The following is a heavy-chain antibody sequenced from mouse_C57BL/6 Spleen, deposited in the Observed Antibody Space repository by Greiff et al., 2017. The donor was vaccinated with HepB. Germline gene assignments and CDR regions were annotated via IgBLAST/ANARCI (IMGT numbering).Heavy chain of an antibody. V-gene: IGHV1-26*01. CDR2: INPNNGGT. CDR1: GYTFTDYY. CDR3: ASYYGFAY. D-gene: IGHD1-1*01. J-gene: IGHJ3*01. Sequence: EVQLQQSGPELVKPGASVKISCKASGYTFTDYYMNWVKQSHGKSLEWIGDINPNNGGTSYNQKFKGKATLTVDKSSSTAYMELRSLTSEDSAVYYCASYYGFAYWGQRTLVTVSA.